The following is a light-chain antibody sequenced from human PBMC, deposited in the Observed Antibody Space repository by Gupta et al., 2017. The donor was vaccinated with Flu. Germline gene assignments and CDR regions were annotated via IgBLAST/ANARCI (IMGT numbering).Light chain of an antibody. CDR1: SSNIGAGYD. J-gene: IGLJ3*02. CDR2: DNS. V-gene: IGLV1-40*01. Sequence: QSVLTQPPSSSGATGQSVTISCTGRSSNIGAGYDVHWYQHLPETAPKLLIYDNSNRPSGVPDRFSGSKSGTSASLAITGLQAEDEADYYCQSYDSSLSGSGVFGGGTKLTVL. CDR3: QSYDSSLSGSGV.